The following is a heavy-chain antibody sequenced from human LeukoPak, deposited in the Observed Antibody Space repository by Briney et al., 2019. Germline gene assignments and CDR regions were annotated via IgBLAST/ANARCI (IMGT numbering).Heavy chain of an antibody. Sequence: GGSLRLSCAASGFTFSNAWMSWVRQAPGKGLEWVGRIKSKTDGGTTDYAAPVKGRFTISRDDSKNTLYLQMNSLKTEDTAVYYCTTATRRAAMGKGYYYYYGMDVWGQGTTVTVSS. J-gene: IGHJ6*02. D-gene: IGHD5-18*01. CDR2: IKSKTDGGTT. V-gene: IGHV3-15*01. CDR1: GFTFSNAW. CDR3: TTATRRAAMGKGYYYYYGMDV.